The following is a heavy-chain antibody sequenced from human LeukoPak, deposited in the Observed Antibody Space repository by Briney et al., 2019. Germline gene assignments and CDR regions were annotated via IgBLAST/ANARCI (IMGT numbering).Heavy chain of an antibody. CDR2: ISYSGST. Sequence: SETLSLTCTVSGGSVSSYYWSWIRQPPGKGLEWIGYISYSGSTNSNPSLKSRVTISLDTSKNQFSLKLSSVTAADTAVYYCAGHHPRNTVDFWGQGTLVTVSS. D-gene: IGHD2/OR15-2a*01. J-gene: IGHJ4*02. CDR1: GGSVSSYY. CDR3: AGHHPRNTVDF. V-gene: IGHV4-59*08.